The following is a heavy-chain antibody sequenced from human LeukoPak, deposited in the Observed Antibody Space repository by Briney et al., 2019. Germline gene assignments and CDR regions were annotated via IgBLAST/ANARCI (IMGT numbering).Heavy chain of an antibody. CDR1: GGSFSGYY. D-gene: IGHD1-26*01. CDR2: INHSGST. V-gene: IGHV4-34*01. J-gene: IGHJ4*02. CDR3: ARGVNNRYWWELPNFDY. Sequence: SETLSLTCAVYGGSFSGYYWSWLRQPPGKGLEWIGEINHSGSTNYNPSLKSRVTISVDTSKNQFSLKLSSVTAADTAVYYCARGVNNRYWWELPNFDYWGQGTLVTVSS.